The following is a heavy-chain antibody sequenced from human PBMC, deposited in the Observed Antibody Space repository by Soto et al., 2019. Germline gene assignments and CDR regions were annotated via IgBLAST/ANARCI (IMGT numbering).Heavy chain of an antibody. Sequence: EVQLLESGGGLVQPGGSLRLSCAASGFTFSSYGMSWVRQAPGKGLDWVSSISGSGGSTYYADSVKGRFSISRDNSKNTRYLQMNSLRAEDTAVYYCAKVKEVGAITLFDYWGQGTLVTVSS. CDR3: AKVKEVGAITLFDY. J-gene: IGHJ4*02. V-gene: IGHV3-23*01. CDR2: ISGSGGST. CDR1: GFTFSSYG. D-gene: IGHD1-26*01.